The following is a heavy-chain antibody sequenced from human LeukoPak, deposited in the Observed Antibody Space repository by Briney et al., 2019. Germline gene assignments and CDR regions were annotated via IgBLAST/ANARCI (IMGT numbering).Heavy chain of an antibody. V-gene: IGHV4-30-4*01. CDR2: IYYSGST. CDR3: AREGVLWFGELPY. Sequence: PSQTLSLTCTVSGGSISSGDYYWRWLRQPPGKGLEWIGYIYYSGSTYYNPSLKSRVTISVDTSKNQFSLKLSSVTAADTAVYYCAREGVLWFGELPYWGQGTLVTVSS. CDR1: GGSISSGDYY. J-gene: IGHJ4*02. D-gene: IGHD3-10*01.